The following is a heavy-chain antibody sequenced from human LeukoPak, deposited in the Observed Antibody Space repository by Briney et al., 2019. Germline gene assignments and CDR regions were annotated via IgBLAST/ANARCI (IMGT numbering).Heavy chain of an antibody. CDR1: GFTFSEYS. D-gene: IGHD3-10*01. Sequence: PGGSLRLSCAASGFTFSEYSMHWVRQAPGKGLEYVSAISTNGGSTYYANSVKGRFTISRDDRKNTLALQMGSLRPEDMAVYYCARGFRYYGSGIDYWGQGTLVTVSS. J-gene: IGHJ4*02. CDR3: ARGFRYYGSGIDY. CDR2: ISTNGGST. V-gene: IGHV3-64*01.